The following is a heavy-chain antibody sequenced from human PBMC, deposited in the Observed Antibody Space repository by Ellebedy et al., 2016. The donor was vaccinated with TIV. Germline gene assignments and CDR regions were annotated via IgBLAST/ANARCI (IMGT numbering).Heavy chain of an antibody. CDR2: IKEDGSEK. CDR3: ARALGSGPCY. Sequence: GESLKISXAASGFTFSSYWMSWVRQAPGKGLEWVANIKEDGSEKYYVDSVKGRFTISRDNAKNSVYLQMNNLRAEDTAVYYCARALGSGPCYWGQGTLFTFSS. V-gene: IGHV3-7*01. D-gene: IGHD6-19*01. CDR1: GFTFSSYW. J-gene: IGHJ4*02.